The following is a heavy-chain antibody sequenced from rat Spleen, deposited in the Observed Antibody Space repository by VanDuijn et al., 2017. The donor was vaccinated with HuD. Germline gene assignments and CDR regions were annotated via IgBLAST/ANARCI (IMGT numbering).Heavy chain of an antibody. J-gene: IGHJ2*01. Sequence: EVQLVESGGGLVQPGTSLKLSCVASGFTFNNYWLSWVRQTPGKGLDWVASITKDGGSLFYRDSVKGRFTVSRDNEQNILYLQMDSLRSEDTATYYCSRGGATRFDYWGQGVMVTVSS. CDR2: ITKDGGSL. CDR1: GFTFNNYW. D-gene: IGHD1-11*01. V-gene: IGHV5-31*01. CDR3: SRGGATRFDY.